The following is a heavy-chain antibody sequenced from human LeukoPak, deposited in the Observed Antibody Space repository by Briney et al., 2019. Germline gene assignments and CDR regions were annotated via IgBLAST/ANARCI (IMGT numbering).Heavy chain of an antibody. D-gene: IGHD3-9*01. Sequence: ASVKVSCKPSGSTFTGAYMHGGRQAPGEGLEWRGWINPNSGETKVAQKFQGRVTVTRDTSISTVYMDLGGLRSDDTAVYYCARVLFNSGYDYWGQGSLASVPS. CDR3: ARVLFNSGYDY. CDR1: GSTFTGAY. V-gene: IGHV1-2*02. CDR2: INPNSGET. J-gene: IGHJ4*02.